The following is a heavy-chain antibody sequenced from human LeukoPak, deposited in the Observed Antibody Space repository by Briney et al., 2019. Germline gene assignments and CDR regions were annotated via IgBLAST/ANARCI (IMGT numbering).Heavy chain of an antibody. D-gene: IGHD4-17*01. CDR2: IYPSDSDT. V-gene: IGHV5-51*01. Sequence: GESLQISCQGSGYSFSTYWIGWVRQMPGKGLEWMGIIYPSDSDTRYSPSLQGQVTISADKSTSTAYLQWSSLKASDTAMYYCARLYGAYFHYWGQGTLVTVSS. CDR3: ARLYGAYFHY. J-gene: IGHJ4*02. CDR1: GYSFSTYW.